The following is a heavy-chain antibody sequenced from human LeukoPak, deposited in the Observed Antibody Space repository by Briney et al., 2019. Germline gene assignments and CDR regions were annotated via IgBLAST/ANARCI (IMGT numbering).Heavy chain of an antibody. D-gene: IGHD2-8*02. CDR2: INHSGNT. CDR3: ARSGGYDHLADY. Sequence: SETLSLTCAVYGGSFSDYYWTWIRQPPGKGLEWIGEINHSGNTKYNPSLKSRVTISADTSRNQFSLKLSSVTAADTAVYYCARSGGYDHLADYGGQGTLVTVSS. CDR1: GGSFSDYY. J-gene: IGHJ4*02. V-gene: IGHV4-34*01.